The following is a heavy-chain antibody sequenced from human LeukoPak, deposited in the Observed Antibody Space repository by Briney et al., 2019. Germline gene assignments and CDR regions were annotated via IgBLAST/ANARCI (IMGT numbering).Heavy chain of an antibody. CDR1: GFTFSSYG. Sequence: SGRSLRLXCAASGFTFSSYGMHWVRQAPGKVLEWVAVIWYDGSNKYYADSVKGRFTISRDNSKNTLYLQMNSLRAEDTAVYYCAKLYGVAVAADDAFDIWGQGTMVTVSS. CDR2: IWYDGSNK. CDR3: AKLYGVAVAADDAFDI. V-gene: IGHV3-33*06. D-gene: IGHD6-19*01. J-gene: IGHJ3*02.